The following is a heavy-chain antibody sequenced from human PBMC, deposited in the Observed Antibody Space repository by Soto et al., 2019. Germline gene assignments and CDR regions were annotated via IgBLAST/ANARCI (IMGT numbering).Heavy chain of an antibody. CDR3: AKKRGADYYDSSGHDAFDI. CDR2: ISGSGDNT. D-gene: IGHD3-22*01. Sequence: LRLSCAASKFTFSTYAMTWVRQAPGKGLEWVSDISGSGDNTYYADSVKGRFTISRDNSKNTLYLQMNSLRAEDTAVYYCAKKRGADYYDSSGHDAFDIWGQGTMVTVSS. J-gene: IGHJ3*02. CDR1: KFTFSTYA. V-gene: IGHV3-23*01.